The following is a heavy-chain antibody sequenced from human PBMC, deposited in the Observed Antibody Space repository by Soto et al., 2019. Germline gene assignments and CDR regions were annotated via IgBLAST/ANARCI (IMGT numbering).Heavy chain of an antibody. D-gene: IGHD6-13*01. J-gene: IGHJ6*03. CDR2: ISWNSGSI. CDR1: GFTFDDYA. Sequence: PGGSLRLSCAASGFTFDDYAMHWVRQAPGKGLEWVSGISWNSGSIGYADSVKGRFTISRDNAKNSLYLQMNSLRAEDTALYYCAKDSDGGAAAGPYYYYYMDVWGKGTTVTVSS. V-gene: IGHV3-9*01. CDR3: AKDSDGGAAAGPYYYYYMDV.